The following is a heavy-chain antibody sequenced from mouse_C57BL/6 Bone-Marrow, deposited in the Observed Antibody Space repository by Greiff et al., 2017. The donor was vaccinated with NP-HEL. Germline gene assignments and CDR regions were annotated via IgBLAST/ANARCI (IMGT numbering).Heavy chain of an antibody. V-gene: IGHV1-42*01. CDR3: AVETTVVAPFAY. D-gene: IGHD1-1*01. CDR2: INPSTGGT. J-gene: IGHJ2*01. CDR1: GYSFTGYY. Sequence: VQLQQSGPELVKPGASVKISCKASGYSFTGYYMNWVKQSPEKSLEWIGEINPSTGGTTYNQKFKAKATLTVDKSSSTAYMQLKSLTSEDSAVYYCAVETTVVAPFAYWGQGTMLTVSS.